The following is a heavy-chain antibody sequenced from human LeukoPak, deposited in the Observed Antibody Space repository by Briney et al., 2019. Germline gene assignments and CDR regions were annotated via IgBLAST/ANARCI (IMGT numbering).Heavy chain of an antibody. CDR2: ITHGGGRT. V-gene: IGHV3-23*01. J-gene: IGHJ4*02. Sequence: GGSLRLSCVDSESTFSNYAMTWVRQAPGKGLEWVSAITHGGGRTYYADSVKGRFTISRDNSKNTLYLQMNSLRAEDTAAYYCAKDGNWARFENWGQGTLVTVSS. CDR1: ESTFSNYA. D-gene: IGHD7-27*01. CDR3: AKDGNWARFEN.